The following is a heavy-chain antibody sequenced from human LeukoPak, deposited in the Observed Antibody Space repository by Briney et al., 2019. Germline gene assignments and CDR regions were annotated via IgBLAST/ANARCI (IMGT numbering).Heavy chain of an antibody. D-gene: IGHD2-21*02. CDR2: ISGTGGST. V-gene: IGHV3-23*01. CDR1: GLTVSSNY. J-gene: IGHJ4*02. Sequence: GGSLRLSCAASGLTVSSNYMSWVRQAPGKGLEWVSAISGTGGSTYYADSVKGRFTISRDNSKNTLYLQMNRLRAEDTAIYYCAKDEDVVVTTILFDYWGQGTLVTVSS. CDR3: AKDEDVVVTTILFDY.